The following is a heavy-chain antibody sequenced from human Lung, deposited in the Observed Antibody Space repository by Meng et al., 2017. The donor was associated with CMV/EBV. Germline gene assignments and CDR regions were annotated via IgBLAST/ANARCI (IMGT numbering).Heavy chain of an antibody. CDR3: ARDNVDTSMAPFDL. CDR1: GFTFSSYW. V-gene: IGHV3-74*01. D-gene: IGHD5-18*01. CDR2: INSDGSST. J-gene: IGHJ2*01. Sequence: GGSLRLSXAASGFTFSSYWMHWVRQAPGKGLVWVSRINSDGSSTRYADSVKGRFTISRDNAKNTLYLQMNSLRAEDTAVYYCARDNVDTSMAPFDLWGGGTLVTVSS.